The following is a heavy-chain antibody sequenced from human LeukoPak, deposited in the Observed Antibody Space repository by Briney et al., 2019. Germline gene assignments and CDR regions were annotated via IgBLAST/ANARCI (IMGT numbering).Heavy chain of an antibody. J-gene: IGHJ4*02. CDR3: ARTPSSEYCSSTSCYGAYVDY. D-gene: IGHD2-2*01. CDR1: GFTFSSYA. V-gene: IGHV3-23*01. CDR2: ISGSGGTT. Sequence: GGSLRLSCAASGFTFSSYAMSWVRQAPGKGLEWVSAISGSGGTTYYADSVKGRFTISRDNSKNTVYLQMNSLRPEDTAVYYCARTPSSEYCSSTSCYGAYVDYWGQGTLVTVSS.